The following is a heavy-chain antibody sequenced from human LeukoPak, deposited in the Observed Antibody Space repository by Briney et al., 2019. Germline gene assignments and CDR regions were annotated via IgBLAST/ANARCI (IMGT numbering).Heavy chain of an antibody. D-gene: IGHD6-6*01. V-gene: IGHV1-46*01. CDR2: IDPTGGST. CDR3: ARTAARRFDY. Sequence: APVKVSCKASGYTFPSYFMHWVRQAPGQGLEWMGIIDPTGGSTTYAQKFQGRVTMTRDTSTSTVYMELSSLRSDDTAVYYCARTAARRFDYWGQGTLVTVSS. CDR1: GYTFPSYF. J-gene: IGHJ4*02.